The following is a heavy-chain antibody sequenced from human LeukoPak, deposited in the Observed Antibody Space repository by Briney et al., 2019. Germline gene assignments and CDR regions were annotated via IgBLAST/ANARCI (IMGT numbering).Heavy chain of an antibody. Sequence: GGSLRLSCAASGFTFRSYAIYWVHQAPGKGLEWVSGISGSGGDTYFADSVKGRFTISRDHSKNTVFLQMDSLRAEDTAVYYCAKTTAGNSSGRYPGWPVDYWGQGTLVTVSS. CDR3: AKTTAGNSSGRYPGWPVDY. D-gene: IGHD6-19*01. V-gene: IGHV3-23*01. J-gene: IGHJ4*02. CDR1: GFTFRSYA. CDR2: ISGSGGDT.